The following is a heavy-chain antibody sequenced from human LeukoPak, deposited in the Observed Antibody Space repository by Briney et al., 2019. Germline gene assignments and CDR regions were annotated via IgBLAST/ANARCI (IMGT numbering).Heavy chain of an antibody. CDR3: AREGRGEYFDY. J-gene: IGHJ4*02. Sequence: PWGSLRLSCAASGFTFSSYWMSWVRQAPGKGLEWVANINQDGSEKYYVDSVKGRFTISRDNGKNSLYLQLNSLRAEDTAVYYCAREGRGEYFDYWGQGTLATVSS. D-gene: IGHD3-10*01. CDR1: GFTFSSYW. CDR2: INQDGSEK. V-gene: IGHV3-7*01.